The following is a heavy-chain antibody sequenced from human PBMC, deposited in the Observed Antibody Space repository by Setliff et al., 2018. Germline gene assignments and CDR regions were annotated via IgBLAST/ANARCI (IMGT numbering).Heavy chain of an antibody. J-gene: IGHJ4*02. CDR1: GYAFGSSG. V-gene: IGHV1-18*01. CDR2: ISAYNGYI. CDR3: TRAAREVVVPPSQKRNDY. D-gene: IGHD2-2*01. Sequence: GASVKVSCKASGYAFGSSGISWVRQAPGQGLEWMGWISAYNGYIVYAQKFQGRVTMTTDTSTTTAYMELRSLRSDDTAMYYCTRAAREVVVPPSQKRNDYWGQGTLVTVSS.